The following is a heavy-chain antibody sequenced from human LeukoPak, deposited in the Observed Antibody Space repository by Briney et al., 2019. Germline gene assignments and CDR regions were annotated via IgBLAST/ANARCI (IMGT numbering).Heavy chain of an antibody. Sequence: GGSLRLSCAASGFTFSSYGMHWVRQAPGRGLEWVAVISYDGSNKYYADSVKGRFTISRDNSKNTLYLQMNSLRAEDTAVYYCAKDQFPDLTGELGYYYYGMDVWGQGTTVTVSS. J-gene: IGHJ6*02. CDR1: GFTFSSYG. CDR3: AKDQFPDLTGELGYYYYGMDV. D-gene: IGHD7-27*01. V-gene: IGHV3-30*18. CDR2: ISYDGSNK.